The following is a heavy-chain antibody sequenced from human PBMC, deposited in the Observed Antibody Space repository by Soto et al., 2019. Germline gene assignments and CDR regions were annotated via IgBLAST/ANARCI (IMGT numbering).Heavy chain of an antibody. CDR3: ARDRCTTDKCSTHHFDV. CDR2: ISVYTGNT. D-gene: IGHD2-8*01. J-gene: IGHJ6*02. CDR1: GYTFTSYG. Sequence: QVQLVQSVGEVTKPGASVKVSCKSSGYTFTSYGVSWVRQAPGQGLEWLGWISVYTGNTKQAQKFQDRVTLTTEASTRTAYLELRNLRSDDTAVYYCARDRCTTDKCSTHHFDVWGQGTTVTVSS. V-gene: IGHV1-18*04.